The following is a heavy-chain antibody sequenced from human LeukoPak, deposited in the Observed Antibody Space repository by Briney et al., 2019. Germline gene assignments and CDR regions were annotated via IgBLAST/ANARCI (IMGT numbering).Heavy chain of an antibody. D-gene: IGHD2-21*02. Sequence: GESLQISCKGSGSRFTSYWIGWVRQMPGKGLEWMGIVYPGDSDTRYSPSFQGQVTISADKSISTAYLQWSSLKASDTAMYYCARQTAGGVSYYYYGMDVWGQGTTVTVSS. J-gene: IGHJ6*02. CDR2: VYPGDSDT. CDR3: ARQTAGGVSYYYYGMDV. V-gene: IGHV5-51*01. CDR1: GSRFTSYW.